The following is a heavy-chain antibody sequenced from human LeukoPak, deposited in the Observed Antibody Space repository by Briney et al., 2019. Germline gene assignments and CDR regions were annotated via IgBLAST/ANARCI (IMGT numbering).Heavy chain of an antibody. CDR3: ARVQEGATIWTEGAAFDI. V-gene: IGHV4-61*02. J-gene: IGHJ3*02. Sequence: PSQTLSLTWTVSGGSISSGSYYWSWIRQPAGKGLEWIGRIYTSGSTNYNPSLKSRVTMSVDTSKNQFSLKLSAVTAADTAVYYCARVQEGATIWTEGAAFDIWGQGTMVTVSS. D-gene: IGHD1-26*01. CDR1: GGSISSGSYY. CDR2: IYTSGST.